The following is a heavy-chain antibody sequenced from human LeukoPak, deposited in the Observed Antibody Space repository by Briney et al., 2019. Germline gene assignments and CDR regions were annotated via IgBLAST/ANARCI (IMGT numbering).Heavy chain of an antibody. CDR1: GFTFSSYA. D-gene: IGHD6-19*01. V-gene: IGHV3-23*01. CDR3: AKKKTKYSSGWYVLLDY. Sequence: PGGSLRLSCAASGFTFSSYAMSWVRQAPGKGLEWVSAISGSGGSTYYADSVKGRFTISRDNSKNTLYLQMNSLRAEDTAVYYCAKKKTKYSSGWYVLLDYWGQGTMVTVSS. J-gene: IGHJ4*02. CDR2: ISGSGGST.